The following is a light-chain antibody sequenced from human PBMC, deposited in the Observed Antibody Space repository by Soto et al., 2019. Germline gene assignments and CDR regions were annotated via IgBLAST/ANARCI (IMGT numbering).Light chain of an antibody. Sequence: DIVMTQSPDSLAVSLGERATINCKSSQSVLYSSNNRSYLTWYQQKPGQPPKLLISWASTRDSGVPDRFNGSGSGTDFTLTISSLQAGDVAVYYCQQYYSAPYTFGQGTKLEIK. CDR2: WAS. CDR3: QQYYSAPYT. J-gene: IGKJ2*01. V-gene: IGKV4-1*01. CDR1: QSVLYSSNNRSY.